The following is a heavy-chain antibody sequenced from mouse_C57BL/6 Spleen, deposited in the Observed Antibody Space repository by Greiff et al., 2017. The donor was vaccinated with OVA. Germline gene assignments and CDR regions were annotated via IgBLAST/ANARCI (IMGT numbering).Heavy chain of an antibody. D-gene: IGHD4-1*01. Sequence: VQLQQSGAELVKPGASVKMSCKASGYTFTSYWITWVKQRPGQGLEWIGDIYPGSGSTNYNEKFKSKATLTVDTSSSTAYMQLSSLTTEDSAVDDCARGANWDPLDYWGQGTTLTVSS. CDR3: ARGANWDPLDY. CDR1: GYTFTSYW. J-gene: IGHJ2*01. CDR2: IYPGSGST. V-gene: IGHV1-55*01.